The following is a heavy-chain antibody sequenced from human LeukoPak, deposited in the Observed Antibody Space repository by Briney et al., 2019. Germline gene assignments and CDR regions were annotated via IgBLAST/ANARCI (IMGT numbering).Heavy chain of an antibody. D-gene: IGHD2-2*01. CDR3: ARLIPGYCSSTSCLRRYYYGMDV. V-gene: IGHV4-34*01. CDR1: GGSFSGYY. J-gene: IGHJ6*04. Sequence: SETLSLTCAVYGGSFSGYYWSWVRQPPGKGLEWIGEINHSGSTNYNPSLTSRVTISVEKSKNKLSLKLSSVTAAHTAVYYSARLIPGYCSSTSCLRRYYYGMDVWGKGTTVTVSS. CDR2: INHSGST.